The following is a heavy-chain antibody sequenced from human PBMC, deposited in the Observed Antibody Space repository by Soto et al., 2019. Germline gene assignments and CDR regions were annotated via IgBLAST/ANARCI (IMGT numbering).Heavy chain of an antibody. J-gene: IGHJ2*01. CDR1: GFTFSDHY. D-gene: IGHD1-26*01. CDR2: TRNRANSYTT. CDR3: TSSSGSYKYFDL. V-gene: IGHV3-72*01. Sequence: EVQLVESGGGLVQPGGSLRLSCAASGFTFSDHYMDWVRQAPGKGLEWVARTRNRANSYTTEYAASVKGRFTISRANSKNSLYLQMNSLQTEDTAVYYCTSSSGSYKYFDLWGRGTLVTVSS.